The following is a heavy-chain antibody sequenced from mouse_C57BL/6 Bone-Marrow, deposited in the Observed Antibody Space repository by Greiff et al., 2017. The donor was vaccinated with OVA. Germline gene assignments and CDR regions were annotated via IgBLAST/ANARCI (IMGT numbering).Heavy chain of an antibody. CDR3: ARGGTSPFAY. CDR2: INPSTGGT. V-gene: IGHV1-42*01. CDR1: GYSFTGYY. D-gene: IGHD4-1*01. J-gene: IGHJ3*01. Sequence: EVQLQQSGPELVKPGASVTISCKASGYSFTGYYMNWVKQSPEKSLEWIGEINPSTGGTTYNQKFKAKATLTVDKSSSTAYMQLKSLTSEESAVYYCARGGTSPFAYWGRGNLVTVSA.